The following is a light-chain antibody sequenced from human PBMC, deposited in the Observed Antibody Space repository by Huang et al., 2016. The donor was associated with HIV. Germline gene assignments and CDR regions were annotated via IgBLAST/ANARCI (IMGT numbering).Light chain of an antibody. J-gene: IGKJ1*01. Sequence: AIQMTQSPSSLSASVGDRVTITCRASQGMKDDLAWYQQKTGKAPKLLISGAATLRSGVPSRFSGGGSCTYFTLTISGLQPEDYATYYGLQDHNYPRTFGQGTKVEI. V-gene: IGKV1-6*01. CDR3: LQDHNYPRT. CDR1: QGMKDD. CDR2: GAA.